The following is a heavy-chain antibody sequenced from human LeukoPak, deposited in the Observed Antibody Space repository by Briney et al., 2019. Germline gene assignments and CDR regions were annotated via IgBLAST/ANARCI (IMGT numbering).Heavy chain of an antibody. CDR3: AREVVSIPSYFES. CDR1: GFTVSSSY. Sequence: PGGSLRLSCAASGFTVSSSYMYWVRQAPGEGLGWVSFFYRGEITYYAESVRGRFTISRDISKNTLYPLMNSLIPEDTAVYYRAREVVSIPSYFESWGQGTRVTVSS. V-gene: IGHV3-53*01. J-gene: IGHJ4*02. CDR2: FYRGEIT. D-gene: IGHD2-15*01.